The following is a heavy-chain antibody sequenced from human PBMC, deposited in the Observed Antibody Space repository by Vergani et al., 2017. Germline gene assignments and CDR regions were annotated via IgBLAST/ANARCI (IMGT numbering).Heavy chain of an antibody. CDR2: IIPIFGTA. CDR3: ASDTAIVATIIPYYYYGMDV. V-gene: IGHV1-69*06. CDR1: VGTFSSYA. Sequence: QVQLVQSGAEVKKPGSSVKVSCKASVGTFSSYAISWVRQAPGQGLEWRGGIIPIFGTANYALKFQGRVTITAYKSTSTAYMELRSLRSDDTAVYYCASDTAIVATIIPYYYYGMDVWGQGTTVTVSS. J-gene: IGHJ6*02. D-gene: IGHD5-12*01.